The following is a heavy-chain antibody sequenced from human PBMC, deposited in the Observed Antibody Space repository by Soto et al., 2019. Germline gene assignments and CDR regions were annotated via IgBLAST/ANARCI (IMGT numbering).Heavy chain of an antibody. V-gene: IGHV3-33*01. Sequence: GGSLRLSCAASGFTFSSYGMHWVRQAPGKGLEWVAVIWYDGSNKDYADSVKGRFTISRDNSKNTLYLQMNSRRAEDTAVYYCAGIAAAQLDYGMDVWGQGTTVTVSS. CDR3: AGIAAAQLDYGMDV. CDR1: GFTFSSYG. J-gene: IGHJ6*02. D-gene: IGHD6-13*01. CDR2: IWYDGSNK.